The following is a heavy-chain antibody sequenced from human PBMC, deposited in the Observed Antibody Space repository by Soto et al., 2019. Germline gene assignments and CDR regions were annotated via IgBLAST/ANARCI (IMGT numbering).Heavy chain of an antibody. CDR2: INHNGDS. J-gene: IGHJ3*02. V-gene: IGHV4-34*01. CDR1: GGSFGTSY. Sequence: QVHLQQRGAGLLMPSETLSLTCGVYGGSFGTSYWAWIRQSPEKGLEWIGEINHNGDSNYNPSLKMRVTLSLDMSENQLSLKLTPVAAADTAVYYCARVTRFPDASDIWGQGTPVIVSS. CDR3: ARVTRFPDASDI.